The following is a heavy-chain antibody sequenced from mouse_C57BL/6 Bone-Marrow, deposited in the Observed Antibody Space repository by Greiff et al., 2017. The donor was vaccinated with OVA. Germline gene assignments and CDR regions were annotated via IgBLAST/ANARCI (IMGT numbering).Heavy chain of an antibody. J-gene: IGHJ3*01. CDR1: GFTFSSYA. Sequence: EVMLVESGGGLVKPGGSLKLSCAASGFTFSSYAMSWVRQTPGKRLEWVATISDGGSYTYSPDNVKGRFTITRDNAKNNLYLIKSHLKSEDTAMYYCARGGSTMVTANWGQGTLVTVSA. D-gene: IGHD2-2*01. CDR3: ARGGSTMVTAN. V-gene: IGHV5-4*03. CDR2: ISDGGSYT.